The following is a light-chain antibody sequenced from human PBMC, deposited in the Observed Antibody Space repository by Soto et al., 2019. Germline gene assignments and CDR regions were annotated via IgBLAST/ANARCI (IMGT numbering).Light chain of an antibody. J-gene: IGKJ1*01. V-gene: IGKV1-5*01. CDR2: YTS. Sequence: IQMTQSPSTLSASVGDRVTITCRASQSINRWLAWYQQRPGKAPRLLIYYTSTVESGVPSRPSGSESGTEFTLTISGLQPDDFATYPCQQYNSWWTVGQGTTV. CDR1: QSINRW. CDR3: QQYNSWWT.